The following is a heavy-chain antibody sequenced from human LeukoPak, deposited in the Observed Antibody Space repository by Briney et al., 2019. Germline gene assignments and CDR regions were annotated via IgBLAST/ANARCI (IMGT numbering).Heavy chain of an antibody. V-gene: IGHV3-30*02. Sequence: GGSLRLSCAASGFTFSSYGMHWVRQAPGKGLEWVAFIRYDGSNKYYADSVKGRFTISRDNSKNTLYLQMNSLRAEDTAVYYCAKDVDYGDSYGFDYWGQGTLVTVSS. J-gene: IGHJ4*02. CDR3: AKDVDYGDSYGFDY. CDR2: IRYDGSNK. D-gene: IGHD4-17*01. CDR1: GFTFSSYG.